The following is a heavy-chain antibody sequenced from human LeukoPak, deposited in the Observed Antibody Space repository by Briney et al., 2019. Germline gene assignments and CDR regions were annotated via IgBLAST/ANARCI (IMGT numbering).Heavy chain of an antibody. CDR1: GYTFTGYY. CDR3: ARVAVDFYYGMDV. Sequence: GASVKVSCKASGYTFTGYYIHWVRQAPGQGLEWMGWISPNSGDTHSAQTFQGRVTMTRDTSISTAYMELSRLKSDDTAVYYCARVAVDFYYGMDVWGQGTTVTVSS. CDR2: ISPNSGDT. J-gene: IGHJ6*02. D-gene: IGHD4-23*01. V-gene: IGHV1-2*02.